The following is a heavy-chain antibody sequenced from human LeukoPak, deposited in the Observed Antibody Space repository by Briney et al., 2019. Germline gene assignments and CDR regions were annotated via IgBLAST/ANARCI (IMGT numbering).Heavy chain of an antibody. Sequence: ASVKVSCKASGYTLTAHYMHWVRQAPGQGLEWMGRINPNSGDTNYAQKFQGRVTMTRDTSISTAYMDLSRLTSDDTAVYYCARPYGSGSFGNWFDPWGQGTLVIVSS. CDR1: GYTLTAHY. V-gene: IGHV1-2*06. CDR2: INPNSGDT. CDR3: ARPYGSGSFGNWFDP. J-gene: IGHJ5*02. D-gene: IGHD3-10*01.